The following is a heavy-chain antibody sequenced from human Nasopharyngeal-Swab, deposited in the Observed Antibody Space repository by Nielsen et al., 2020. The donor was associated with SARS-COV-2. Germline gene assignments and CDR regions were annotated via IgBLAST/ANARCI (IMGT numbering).Heavy chain of an antibody. J-gene: IGHJ3*02. CDR3: ARVARYSGSYYAAFDI. CDR2: IYYSGST. V-gene: IGHV4-39*07. CDR1: GGSISSSSYY. D-gene: IGHD1-26*01. Sequence: SETLSLTCTVPGGSISSSSYYWGWIRQPPGKGLEWIGSIYYSGSTYYNPSLKSRVTISVDTSKNQFSLKLSSVTAADTAVYYCARVARYSGSYYAAFDIWGQGTMVTVSS.